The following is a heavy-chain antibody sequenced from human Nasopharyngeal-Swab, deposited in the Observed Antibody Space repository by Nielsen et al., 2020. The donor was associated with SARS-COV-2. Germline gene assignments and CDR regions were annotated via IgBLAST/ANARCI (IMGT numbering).Heavy chain of an antibody. V-gene: IGHV1-2*02. CDR3: ARVWRDYYGLDV. CDR1: GYSFIGYY. D-gene: IGHD2-21*01. Sequence: AAVKDSCKASGYSFIGYYLHWVRQAPGEGLEGRGWINHDTGATNYAEKFQGRVTMTSDMALSTAYMEMSRLRSDDTAVYYCARVWRDYYGLDVWGQGTTVTVSS. J-gene: IGHJ6*02. CDR2: INHDTGAT.